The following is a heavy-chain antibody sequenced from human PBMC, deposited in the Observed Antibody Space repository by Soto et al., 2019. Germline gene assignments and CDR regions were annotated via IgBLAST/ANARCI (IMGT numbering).Heavy chain of an antibody. Sequence: QVQLVQSGAEVRKPGASVKVSCQGFGYSFSYYGVNWVRQAPGQGLEWTGWINPQNGNGKYAQKFEDRVTMAAVASAMTLCLELRSLKTDDTVTYYCARGRLRGYDNRGLFSWGQGTLVTVST. CDR3: ARGRLRGYDNRGLFS. CDR1: GYSFSYYG. J-gene: IGHJ5*02. D-gene: IGHD3-22*01. CDR2: INPQNGNG. V-gene: IGHV1-18*01.